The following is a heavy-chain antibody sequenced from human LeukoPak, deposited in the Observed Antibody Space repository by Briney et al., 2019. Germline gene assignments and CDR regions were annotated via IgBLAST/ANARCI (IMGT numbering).Heavy chain of an antibody. V-gene: IGHV4-39*01. Sequence: SETLSLTCTVSGGSITSTSYYWGWIRQPPGKGLEWIGSMYYGGSTYSNPSLKSRVTISVDTTKNQFSLNLSSVTASDTAVFYCASTHYDILTPSYYVDFWGEGALVTVSS. CDR1: GGSITSTSYY. J-gene: IGHJ4*02. D-gene: IGHD3-9*01. CDR3: ASTHYDILTPSYYVDF. CDR2: MYYGGST.